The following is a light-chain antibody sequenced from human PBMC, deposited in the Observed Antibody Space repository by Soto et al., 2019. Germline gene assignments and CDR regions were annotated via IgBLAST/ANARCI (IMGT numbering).Light chain of an antibody. J-gene: IGLJ1*01. CDR2: DVI. Sequence: QSVLTQPRSVSGSPGQSVTISCTGTNSVVGGYNYVSWYQQHPGTAPKLMIYDVIKRPSGVPDRFSGSKSGNTASLTISGLQAEDEADYFCCSYAGSYTYVFGTGTKGTVL. CDR1: NSVVGGYNY. V-gene: IGLV2-11*01. CDR3: CSYAGSYTYV.